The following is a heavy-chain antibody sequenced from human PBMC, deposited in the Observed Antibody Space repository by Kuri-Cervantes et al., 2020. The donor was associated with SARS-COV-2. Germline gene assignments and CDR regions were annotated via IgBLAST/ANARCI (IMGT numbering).Heavy chain of an antibody. CDR1: GYTFTSYG. V-gene: IGHV1-18*01. CDR3: ARDRVNSRLLRFGELFVY. D-gene: IGHD3-10*01. J-gene: IGHJ4*02. Sequence: ASVKVSCKASGYTFTSYGISWVRQAPGQGLEWMGWISAYNGNTNYAQKLQGRVTMTTDTSTSTAYMELRSLRSDDTAVYYCARDRVNSRLLRFGELFVYWGQGTLVTVSS. CDR2: ISAYNGNT.